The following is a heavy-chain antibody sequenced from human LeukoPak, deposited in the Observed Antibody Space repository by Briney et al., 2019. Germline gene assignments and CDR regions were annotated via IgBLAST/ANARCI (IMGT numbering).Heavy chain of an antibody. D-gene: IGHD6-25*01. Sequence: SETLSLTCTVSGGSINNGDNYWSWSRQPPGKGLEWIGFIYYRGTAYYSASLKSRVTISIDTSRNQFSLRLNSVTAADTATYFCARIQGNGYYGWDFFDYWGQGLPVTVSS. CDR3: ARIQGNGYYGWDFFDY. CDR2: IYYRGTA. CDR1: GGSINNGDNY. V-gene: IGHV4-30-4*01. J-gene: IGHJ4*02.